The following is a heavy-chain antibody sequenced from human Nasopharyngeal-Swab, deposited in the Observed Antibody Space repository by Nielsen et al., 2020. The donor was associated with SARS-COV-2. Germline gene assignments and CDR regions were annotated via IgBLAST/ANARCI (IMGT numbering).Heavy chain of an antibody. D-gene: IGHD5-18*01. CDR3: ARRLPTAMVFDY. J-gene: IGHJ4*02. CDR2: ITPSGGTI. Sequence: GGSLRLSCAASGFRFSDYYMSWIRQAPGKGLEWVSYITPSGGTIYYADSVKGRFTISRDNAKNSLYLQVNGLRAEDTAVYYCARRLPTAMVFDYWGQGTLVTVSS. CDR1: GFRFSDYY. V-gene: IGHV3-11*01.